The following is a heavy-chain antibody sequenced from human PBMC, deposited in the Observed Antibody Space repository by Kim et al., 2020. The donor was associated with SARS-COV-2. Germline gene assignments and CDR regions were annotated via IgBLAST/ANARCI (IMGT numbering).Heavy chain of an antibody. CDR3: TRDSSGYLNYNWFDP. Sequence: GGSLRLSCTASGLTFGDHAMSWFRQAPGKGLEWVGFIRSRAYGGTREYAASVKGRFTISRDDSKSIAYLQMNSLKTEDTAVYYCTRDSSGYLNYNWFDPWGQGTLVTVSS. CDR1: GLTFGDHA. V-gene: IGHV3-49*03. J-gene: IGHJ5*02. D-gene: IGHD3-22*01. CDR2: IRSRAYGGTR.